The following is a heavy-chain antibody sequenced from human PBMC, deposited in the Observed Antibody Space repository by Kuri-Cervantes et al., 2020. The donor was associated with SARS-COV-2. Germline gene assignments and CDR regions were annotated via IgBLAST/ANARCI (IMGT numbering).Heavy chain of an antibody. J-gene: IGHJ4*02. CDR3: ATTKGRFLEGLFY. D-gene: IGHD3-3*01. Sequence: GESLKISCAASGFTASGNEMSWVRQAPGKGLEWGSSISGGSTYYSDSRKGTFTISRDNSKNTLYLQMNSLRAEDTAVYYCATTKGRFLEGLFYWGQGTLVTVSS. CDR2: ISGGST. V-gene: IGHV3-38-3*01. CDR1: GFTASGNE.